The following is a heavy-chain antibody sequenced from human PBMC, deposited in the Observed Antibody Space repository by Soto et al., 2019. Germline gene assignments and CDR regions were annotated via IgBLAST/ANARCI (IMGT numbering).Heavy chain of an antibody. CDR3: ARRYGSAIDY. Sequence: QVQLQESGPGLVKPSETLSLTCTVSGGTISSWYWSWIRQPPGKGLEWIGYIYYSGSTNCNPSLKSRVTISVDTSKTQFSLKLSSVTAADTAVYYCARRYGSAIDYWGQGPLVTVSS. CDR1: GGTISSWY. V-gene: IGHV4-59*08. D-gene: IGHD1-26*01. CDR2: IYYSGST. J-gene: IGHJ4*02.